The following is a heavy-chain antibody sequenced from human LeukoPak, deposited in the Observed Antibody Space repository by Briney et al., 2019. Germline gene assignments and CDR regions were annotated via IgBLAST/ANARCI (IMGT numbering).Heavy chain of an antibody. CDR3: ANPGIAAAGTGWFDP. V-gene: IGHV3-33*06. D-gene: IGHD6-13*01. Sequence: GRSLRLSCAASGFTFSSYGMHWVRQAPGKGLEWVAVIWYDGSNKYYADSVKGRFTISRDNSKNTLYLQMNSLRAEDTAVYYCANPGIAAAGTGWFDPWGQGTLVTVSS. J-gene: IGHJ5*02. CDR1: GFTFSSYG. CDR2: IWYDGSNK.